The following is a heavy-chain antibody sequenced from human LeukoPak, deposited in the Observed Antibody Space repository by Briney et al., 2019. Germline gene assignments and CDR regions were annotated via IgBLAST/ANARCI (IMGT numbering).Heavy chain of an antibody. D-gene: IGHD3-10*01. CDR3: AGRNSYGSGNYYNCWDY. CDR1: GFTVNSNY. J-gene: IGHJ4*02. Sequence: PGGSLRLSCAASGFTVNSNYMSWVRQAPGKGLEWVSVIYRGGNTFYADSVKGRFTISRDNSKNTLYLQMNSLRAEDTAVYYCAGRNSYGSGNYYNCWDYWGQGTLVTVSS. CDR2: IYRGGNT. V-gene: IGHV3-53*01.